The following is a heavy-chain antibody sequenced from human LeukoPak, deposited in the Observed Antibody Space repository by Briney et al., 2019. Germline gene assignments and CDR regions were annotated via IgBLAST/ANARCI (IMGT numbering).Heavy chain of an antibody. CDR2: INHSGST. D-gene: IGHD3-10*01. CDR1: GGSFSGYY. Sequence: SETLSLTCAVYGGSFSGYYWSWIRQPPGKGLEWIGEINHSGSTNYNPSLKSRVTISVDTSTNQFSLKLSSVTAADTALYDCARRSRYEYGSGSDNLNWGQGTMVTVSS. CDR3: ARRSRYEYGSGSDNLN. V-gene: IGHV4-34*01. J-gene: IGHJ4*02.